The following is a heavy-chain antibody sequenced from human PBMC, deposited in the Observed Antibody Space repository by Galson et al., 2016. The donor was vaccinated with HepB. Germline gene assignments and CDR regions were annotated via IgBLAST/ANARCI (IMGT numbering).Heavy chain of an antibody. CDR1: GFTFRSYG. Sequence: SLRLSCAASGFTFRSYGMHWVRQAPGKGLEWVAVIWYDGSNKCYGDSVKGRFTISRDNSKNTLYLQMNSLGPEDTAVYYCAAYDTGHFDYWGQGTVVTVSS. J-gene: IGHJ4*02. D-gene: IGHD3-9*01. CDR2: IWYDGSNK. CDR3: AAYDTGHFDY. V-gene: IGHV3-33*01.